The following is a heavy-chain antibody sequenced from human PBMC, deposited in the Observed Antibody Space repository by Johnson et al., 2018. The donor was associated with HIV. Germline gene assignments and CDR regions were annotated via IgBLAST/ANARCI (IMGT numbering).Heavy chain of an antibody. D-gene: IGHD2-2*01. Sequence: QVQLVESGGGLVKPGGSLRLSCAASGFIFSDYYMSWIRQAPGKGLEWVSYISSSGNPIYYADYVKGRFTISRDNAKNSLYLQMNSLRAEDTAVYYCTTGPLRSSRGAFDIWGQGTMVTVSS. CDR3: TTGPLRSSRGAFDI. CDR2: ISSSGNPI. J-gene: IGHJ3*02. CDR1: GFIFSDYY. V-gene: IGHV3-11*04.